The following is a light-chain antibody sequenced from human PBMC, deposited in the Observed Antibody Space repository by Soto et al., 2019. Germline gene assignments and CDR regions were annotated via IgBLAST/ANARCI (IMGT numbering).Light chain of an antibody. CDR2: GIS. J-gene: IGKJ5*01. CDR1: QSVSNY. V-gene: IGKV3D-15*01. Sequence: EIVMTQSPATLSVSPGERATLSCRASQSVSNYLAWYQQKPGQAPRLLIYGISTRATGIPDRFSASGSGTEFTLTISSLQPEDFAVYYCQQYTQWPITFGQGTRLEIK. CDR3: QQYTQWPIT.